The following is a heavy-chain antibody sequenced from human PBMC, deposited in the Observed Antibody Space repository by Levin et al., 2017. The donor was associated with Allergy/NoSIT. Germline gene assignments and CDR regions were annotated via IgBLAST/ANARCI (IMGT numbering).Heavy chain of an antibody. CDR1: GGSISHTLYY. CDR3: AREAAMGGSWRFDS. CDR2: VHYSGST. V-gene: IGHV4-39*07. D-gene: IGHD6-19*01. Sequence: SPTLSLTCTVSGGSISHTLYYWGWLRQTPEKGLEWIANVHYSGSTYYNPPLKSRVTISVDTPKNQFSLRVTSVTAADTAVYFCAREAAMGGSWRFDSWGQGTRVTVSS. J-gene: IGHJ4*02.